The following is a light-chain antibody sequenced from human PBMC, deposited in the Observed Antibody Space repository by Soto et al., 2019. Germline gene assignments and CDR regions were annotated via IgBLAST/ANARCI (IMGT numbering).Light chain of an antibody. CDR2: GAS. CDR1: QSVSSY. Sequence: ETVLTQSPDTLSLSPGERATLSFRASQSVSSYLAWYQQRPGQPPNLLIFGASHRAPDIPDRFSGSGSGTDFTLTISRLEPEDFAVYYCQQYGSSIQTFGQGTKVAI. J-gene: IGKJ1*01. V-gene: IGKV3-20*01. CDR3: QQYGSSIQT.